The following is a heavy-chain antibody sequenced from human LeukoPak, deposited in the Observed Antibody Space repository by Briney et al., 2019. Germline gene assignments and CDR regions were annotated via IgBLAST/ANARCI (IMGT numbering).Heavy chain of an antibody. CDR3: ARDRSSMSTVITTGKAGFDP. J-gene: IGHJ5*02. D-gene: IGHD3-16*01. V-gene: IGHV3-21*01. Sequence: GGSLRLSCAASGFTFSSYAMSWVRQAPGKGLEWVSSISSSSSYIYYADSVKGRFTISRDNAKNSLYLQMNSLRAEDTAVYYCARDRSSMSTVITTGKAGFDPWGQGTLVTVSS. CDR2: ISSSSSYI. CDR1: GFTFSSYA.